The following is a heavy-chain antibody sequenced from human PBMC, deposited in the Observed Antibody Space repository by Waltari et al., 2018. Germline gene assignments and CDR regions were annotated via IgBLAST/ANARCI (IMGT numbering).Heavy chain of an antibody. V-gene: IGHV6-1*01. D-gene: IGHD2-15*01. CDR2: TYFRSKWSD. CDR1: GASAPSHSAP. CDR3: ARGVVANTYYFDY. J-gene: IGHJ4*02. Sequence: QVPLQQSGPGLVRPSQTLSLTCAIPGASAPSHSAPWTWIRQSPSRGLEWLGRTYFRSKWSDDYAVSVRGRITINPDTSKNQFSLHLSSVTPEDTAVYYCARGVVANTYYFDYWGQGTLVTVSS.